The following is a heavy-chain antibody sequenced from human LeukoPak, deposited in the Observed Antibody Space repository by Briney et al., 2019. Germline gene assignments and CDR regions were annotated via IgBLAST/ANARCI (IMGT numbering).Heavy chain of an antibody. CDR2: INPNSGAT. Sequence: ASVKVSCKASGYTLTDYYLYWVRQAPGQGLKWMGWINPNSGATHYAQSFQARVTMTRGTSIASSYMELTGLESDDTAVYYCARGRRILGGPENAGDFFDFWGQGSLVTVSS. D-gene: IGHD3-16*01. V-gene: IGHV1-2*02. J-gene: IGHJ4*01. CDR3: ARGRRILGGPENAGDFFDF. CDR1: GYTLTDYY.